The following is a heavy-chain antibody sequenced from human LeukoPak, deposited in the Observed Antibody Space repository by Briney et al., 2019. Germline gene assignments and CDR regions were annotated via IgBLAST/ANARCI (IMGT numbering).Heavy chain of an antibody. D-gene: IGHD6-19*01. Sequence: GGSLRLSCAASGFTFSSYGMHWVRQAPGKGLEWVAVIWYDGSNKYYADSVKGRFTISRDNSKNTLYLQMNSLRAEDTAVYYCARGAVAGLSYDYWGQGTLVTVSS. CDR3: ARGAVAGLSYDY. V-gene: IGHV3-33*08. CDR1: GFTFSSYG. CDR2: IWYDGSNK. J-gene: IGHJ4*02.